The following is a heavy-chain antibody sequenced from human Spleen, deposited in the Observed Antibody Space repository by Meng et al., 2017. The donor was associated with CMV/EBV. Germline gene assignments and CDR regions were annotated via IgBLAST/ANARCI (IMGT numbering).Heavy chain of an antibody. V-gene: IGHV3-30-3*01. CDR1: GFTISYYT. J-gene: IGHJ4*02. CDR2: ISSDGTTV. CDR3: ARDTTLDF. Sequence: GGSLRLSCADTGFTISYYTIHWVRQSPGKGLEWVALISSDGTTVYYADSVRGRFTVSRDNSKSTVFLQMNSPSSEDTAFYYCARDTTLDFWGRGTLVTVSS. D-gene: IGHD1-1*01.